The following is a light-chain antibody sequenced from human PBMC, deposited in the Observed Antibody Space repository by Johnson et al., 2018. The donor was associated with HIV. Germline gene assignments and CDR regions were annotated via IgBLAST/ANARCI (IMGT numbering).Light chain of an antibody. CDR2: DNN. Sequence: QSVLTQSPSVSAAPGQKVTISRSGSSCDIGNNYVSWHQQLPGTAPKLLINDNNKRPSGIPDRFSGSKSGTSATLGITGLQTGDEADYYCGTWDSSLSAGGVFGTGTKVTVL. CDR1: SCDIGNNY. V-gene: IGLV1-51*01. J-gene: IGLJ1*01. CDR3: GTWDSSLSAGGV.